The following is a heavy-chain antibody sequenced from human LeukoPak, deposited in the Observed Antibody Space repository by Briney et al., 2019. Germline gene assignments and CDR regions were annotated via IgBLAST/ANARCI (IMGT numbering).Heavy chain of an antibody. CDR3: ARYGSGSYYNLLDY. CDR1: GFTFTSYS. D-gene: IGHD3-10*01. CDR2: ISSSSSTI. J-gene: IGHJ4*02. V-gene: IGHV3-48*02. Sequence: GGSLRLSCAASGFTFTSYSMNWVRQAPGKGLEWVSYISSSSSTIYYADSVKGRFTISRDNAKNSLYLQMNSLRDEDTAVYYCARYGSGSYYNLLDYWGQGTLVTVSS.